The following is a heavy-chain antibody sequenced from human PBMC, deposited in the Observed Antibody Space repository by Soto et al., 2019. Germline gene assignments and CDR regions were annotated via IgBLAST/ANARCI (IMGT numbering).Heavy chain of an antibody. CDR2: IYYSGST. CDR3: SRAPTGDPSHFDY. Sequence: SETLSLTCAVSGYSISTGYYWGWIRQTPGKGLEWIGSIYYSGSTSYNPSLKSRVTISVDTSKNQLSLILTAVSAADTAVYYCSRAPTGDPSHFDYWGQGTLVTVS. CDR1: GYSISTGYY. V-gene: IGHV4-38-2*01. J-gene: IGHJ4*02. D-gene: IGHD4-17*01.